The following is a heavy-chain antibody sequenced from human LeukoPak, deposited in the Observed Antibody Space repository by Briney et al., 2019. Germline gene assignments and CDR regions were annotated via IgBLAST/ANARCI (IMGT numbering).Heavy chain of an antibody. D-gene: IGHD6-13*01. Sequence: QAGGSLRLSCAASGFTFDDYTMHWVRQAPGKGLEWVSLISWDGGSTYYADSVKGRFTISRDNSKNSLYLQMNSLRTEDTALYYCSYSSIYYFDYWGQGTLVTVSS. J-gene: IGHJ4*02. CDR2: ISWDGGST. V-gene: IGHV3-43*01. CDR1: GFTFDDYT. CDR3: SYSSIYYFDY.